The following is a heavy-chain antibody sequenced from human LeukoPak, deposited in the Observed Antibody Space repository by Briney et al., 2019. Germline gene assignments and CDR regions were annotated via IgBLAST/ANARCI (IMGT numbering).Heavy chain of an antibody. CDR1: GFTFSKYW. V-gene: IGHV3-23*01. D-gene: IGHD3-10*01. J-gene: IGHJ6*02. CDR2: SRGGGGGT. CDR3: ANSMVRGINYYYSYAMDV. Sequence: GGSLRLSCVVSGFTFSKYWMTCVRQAPGKGLEWVSTSRGGGGGTYYADSVKGRSTISRDKSKNTLYLQMDSLRAEDTAVYYCANSMVRGINYYYSYAMDVWGQGTTVTVSS.